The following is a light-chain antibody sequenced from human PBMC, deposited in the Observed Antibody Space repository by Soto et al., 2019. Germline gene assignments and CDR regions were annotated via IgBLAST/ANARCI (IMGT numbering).Light chain of an antibody. Sequence: QSALTQSASVSGSPGQSITISCTGTSSDVGAYNYVSWYQHHPGKAPKLMIYDVSNRPSGASNRFSGSKSGNTASLTIFGLQAEDEADYYCTSYTSSSALEVFGTGTKLTVL. CDR1: SSDVGAYNY. CDR2: DVS. CDR3: TSYTSSSALEV. V-gene: IGLV2-14*03. J-gene: IGLJ1*01.